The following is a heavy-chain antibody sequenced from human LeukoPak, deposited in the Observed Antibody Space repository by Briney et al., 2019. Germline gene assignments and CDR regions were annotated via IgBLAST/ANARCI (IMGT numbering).Heavy chain of an antibody. Sequence: GASVKVSCKASGYTFTSYDINWVRQATGQGLEWMGWMKPNSGNTGYAQKFQGRVTMTRNTSLSTASMELSSLRSEDTAVYYCARGTVIAAAGTKSDAFDIWGQGTMVTVSS. CDR3: ARGTVIAAAGTKSDAFDI. CDR2: MKPNSGNT. V-gene: IGHV1-8*01. CDR1: GYTFTSYD. D-gene: IGHD6-13*01. J-gene: IGHJ3*02.